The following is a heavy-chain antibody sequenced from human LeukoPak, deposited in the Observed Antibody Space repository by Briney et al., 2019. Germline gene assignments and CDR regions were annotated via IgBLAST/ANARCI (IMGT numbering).Heavy chain of an antibody. CDR3: ARHEFGSSSAAFDS. J-gene: IGHJ3*01. V-gene: IGHV4-34*01. Sequence: SETLSLTCAVHGGSFSGYLWSWIRQPPGKGLEYIGEINHSGYTTYNPYLKSRVTISVDTSKNQFSLNMISVTAADTAVYYCARHEFGSSSAAFDSWGQGTMVIVSS. CDR1: GGSFSGYL. CDR2: INHSGYT. D-gene: IGHD6-6*01.